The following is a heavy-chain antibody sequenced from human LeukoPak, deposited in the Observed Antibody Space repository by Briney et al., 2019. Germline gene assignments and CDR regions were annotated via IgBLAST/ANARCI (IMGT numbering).Heavy chain of an antibody. Sequence: PGRSLRLSCAASGFTFSSYGMHWVRQAPGKGLEWVAVISYDGSNKYYADSVKGRYTISRDNSKNTLYLQMNSLRAEDTAVYYCAKDSYDWPPTYYFDYWGQGTLVTVSS. D-gene: IGHD3-3*01. CDR1: GFTFSSYG. V-gene: IGHV3-30*18. J-gene: IGHJ4*02. CDR2: ISYDGSNK. CDR3: AKDSYDWPPTYYFDY.